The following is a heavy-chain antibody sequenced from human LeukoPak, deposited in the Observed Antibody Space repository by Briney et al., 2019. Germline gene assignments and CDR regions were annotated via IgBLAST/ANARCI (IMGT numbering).Heavy chain of an antibody. CDR1: GGSISSSSYY. CDR3: ARSYYDSSDYYFTS. J-gene: IGHJ4*02. D-gene: IGHD3-22*01. CDR2: VYYSGST. Sequence: SETLSLTCTVSGGSISSSSYYWDWIRQPPGKGLEWIGSVYYSGSTYYNPSLRSRVTISVDTSKNQFSLRLSSVTAADTAVYYCARSYYDSSDYYFTSWGQGILVTVSS. V-gene: IGHV4-39*01.